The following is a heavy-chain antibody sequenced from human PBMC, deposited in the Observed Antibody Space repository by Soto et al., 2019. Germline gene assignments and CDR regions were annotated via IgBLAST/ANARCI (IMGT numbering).Heavy chain of an antibody. CDR2: IYYSGTT. CDR3: ARREIEGPIEC. Sequence: SETLSLTCAVSGYSISSSNWWGWIRQPPGKGLEWIGYIYYSGTTYYNPSLKSRVTMSVDTSKNQFSLKLTSVTAVDTAVYYCARREIEGPIECWGQGTLVTVSS. D-gene: IGHD1-26*01. CDR1: GYSISSSNW. J-gene: IGHJ4*02. V-gene: IGHV4-28*01.